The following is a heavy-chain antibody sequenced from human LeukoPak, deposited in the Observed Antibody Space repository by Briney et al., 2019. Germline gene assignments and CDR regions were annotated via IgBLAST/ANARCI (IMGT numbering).Heavy chain of an antibody. CDR2: ITGSGGDI. V-gene: IGHV3-48*03. CDR3: ARGSYYYDTTVYYAPDF. J-gene: IGHJ4*02. Sequence: GGSLRLSCTASGFTFSSYEMNWVRQAPGKGLEWVSYITGSGGDISYADSVKGRFTISRDNAKNSLYLQMNSLRVEDTAVYYCARGSYYYDTTVYYAPDFWGQGTLVTVSS. D-gene: IGHD3-22*01. CDR1: GFTFSSYE.